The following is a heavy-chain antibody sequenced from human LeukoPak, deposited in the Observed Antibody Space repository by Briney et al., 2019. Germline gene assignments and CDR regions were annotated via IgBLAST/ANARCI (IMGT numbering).Heavy chain of an antibody. D-gene: IGHD5-24*01. CDR3: ARSQEMATIEFDY. V-gene: IGHV4-59*08. J-gene: IGHJ4*02. Sequence: SETLSLTRTVSGGSISSYYWSWIRQPPGKGLEWIGYIYYSGSTNYNPSLKSRVTISVDTSKNQFSLKLSSVTAADTAVYYCARSQEMATIEFDYWGQGTLVTVSS. CDR2: IYYSGST. CDR1: GGSISSYY.